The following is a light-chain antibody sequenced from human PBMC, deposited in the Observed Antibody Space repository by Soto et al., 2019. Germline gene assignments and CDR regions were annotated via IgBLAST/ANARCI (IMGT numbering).Light chain of an antibody. J-gene: IGKJ3*01. Sequence: DIQLTQSPSFLSACVGDRVTITCRASQGISSYLAWYQQKPGKAPKLLIYAASTLQSGVPSRFSGSGSGTEFTLTISSLQPEDFATYYCQQLNSYPITFGPGTKVDIK. CDR1: QGISSY. CDR2: AAS. V-gene: IGKV1-9*01. CDR3: QQLNSYPIT.